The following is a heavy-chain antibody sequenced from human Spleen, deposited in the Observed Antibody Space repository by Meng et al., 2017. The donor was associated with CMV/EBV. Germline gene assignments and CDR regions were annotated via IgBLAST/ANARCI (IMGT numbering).Heavy chain of an antibody. D-gene: IGHD3-22*01. CDR3: ARDMAYYYDSSGYPHAFDI. Sequence: GESLKISCAASGFTFSSYSMIWVRQAPGKGLEWVSSISGSSSYIYYADSVKGRFTISRDNAKKLLYLQMNNLRAEDTAVYYCARDMAYYYDSSGYPHAFDIWGQGTMVTVSS. CDR1: GFTFSSYS. V-gene: IGHV3-21*04. CDR2: ISGSSSYI. J-gene: IGHJ3*02.